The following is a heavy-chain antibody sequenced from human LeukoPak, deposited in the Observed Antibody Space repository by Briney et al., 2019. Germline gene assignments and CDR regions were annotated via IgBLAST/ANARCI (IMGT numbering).Heavy chain of an antibody. CDR2: IYHSGST. CDR3: ARDRAYYDFWSGYLGGGYFDY. V-gene: IGHV4-38-2*02. J-gene: IGHJ4*02. CDR1: GYSISSGYY. Sequence: SETLSLTCTVSGYSISSGYYWGWIRQPPGKGLEWIGSIYHSGSTYYNPSLKSRVTISVDTSKNQFSLKLSSVTAADTAVYYCARDRAYYDFWSGYLGGGYFDYWGQGTLVTVSS. D-gene: IGHD3-3*01.